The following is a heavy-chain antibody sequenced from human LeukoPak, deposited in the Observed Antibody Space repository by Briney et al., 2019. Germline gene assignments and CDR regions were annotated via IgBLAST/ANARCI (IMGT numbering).Heavy chain of an antibody. V-gene: IGHV4-34*01. CDR3: ARVVVWAPFDY. Sequence: SETLSLTCTVSGGSISGYYWSWIRQPPGKGLEWIGEINHSGSTNYNPSLKSRVTISVDTSKNQFSLKLSSVTAADTAVYYCARVVVWAPFDYWGQGTLVTVSS. J-gene: IGHJ4*02. CDR2: INHSGST. D-gene: IGHD2-15*01. CDR1: GGSISGYY.